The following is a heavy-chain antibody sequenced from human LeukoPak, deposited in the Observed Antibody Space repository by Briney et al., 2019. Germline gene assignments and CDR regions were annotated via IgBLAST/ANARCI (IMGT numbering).Heavy chain of an antibody. J-gene: IGHJ4*02. CDR2: INTNSGDT. Sequence: GASVKVSCKASGYTFTGFYMHWVRQAPGQGLEWMGRINTNSGDTVYAQKFQGRVTMTRDTSISTAYMELSSLRSDDTAVYYCARDVETAYYFEYWGQGTLVTVSS. V-gene: IGHV1-2*06. CDR1: GYTFTGFY. D-gene: IGHD5-24*01. CDR3: ARDVETAYYFEY.